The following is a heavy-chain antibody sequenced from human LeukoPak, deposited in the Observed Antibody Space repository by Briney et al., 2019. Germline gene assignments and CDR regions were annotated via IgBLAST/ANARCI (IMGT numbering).Heavy chain of an antibody. CDR1: GFTFSSYG. J-gene: IGHJ4*02. CDR3: AKDRYYYDSSGYSDFDY. V-gene: IGHV3-30*02. CDR2: IRYDGSNK. D-gene: IGHD3-22*01. Sequence: GGSLRLSCAASGFTFSSYGMHWVRQAPGKGLEWGAFIRYDGSNKYYADSVKGRFTISRDNSKNTLYLQMNSLRAEDTAVYYCAKDRYYYDSSGYSDFDYWGQGTLVTVSS.